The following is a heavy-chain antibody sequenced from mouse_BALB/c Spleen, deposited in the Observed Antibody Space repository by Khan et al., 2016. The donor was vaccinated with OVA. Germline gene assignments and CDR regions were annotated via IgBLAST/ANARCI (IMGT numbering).Heavy chain of an antibody. V-gene: IGHV1-81*01. CDR1: GYTFSDYV. D-gene: IGHD2-3*01. CDR3: ARGGYSAFAY. Sequence: QVQLQQSGPELVKPGASLKVSCKASGYTFSDYVIGWVKKKTRQGLEWIGDIFPGSDIPYYNEKFKGKATLTADKSSSTAYMQLSSLTYEDSAVYFCARGGYSAFAYWGQGTLVTVSA. J-gene: IGHJ3*01. CDR2: IFPGSDIP.